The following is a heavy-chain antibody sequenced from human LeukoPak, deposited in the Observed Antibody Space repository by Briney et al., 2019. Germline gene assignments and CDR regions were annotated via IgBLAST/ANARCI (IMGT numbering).Heavy chain of an antibody. V-gene: IGHV3-11*01. CDR1: GFTFSDSN. Sequence: GGSLRLSCAASGFTFSDSNMGWVRQAPGKGLEWISYISYSGTTIYYVGSVRGRFTISRDNARNSLYLQMNSLRAEDTAVYYCVRGMYQPLRYGMLGEYWGQGTLVTVSS. CDR3: VRGMYQPLRYGMLGEY. CDR2: ISYSGTTI. D-gene: IGHD3-10*02. J-gene: IGHJ4*02.